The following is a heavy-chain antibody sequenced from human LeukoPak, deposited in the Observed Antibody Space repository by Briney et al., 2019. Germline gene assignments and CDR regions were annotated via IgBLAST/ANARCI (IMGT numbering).Heavy chain of an antibody. J-gene: IGHJ4*02. CDR2: IKSKTGSGTT. Sequence: GGSLRLSCAASGFTFSSYAMSWVRQAPGKGLEWVGRIKSKTGSGTTDYAAPVKGRFTISRDDSKNALYLQMNSLKTEDTAVYYCTTVSNSGEFAIYWGQGTLVTVPS. D-gene: IGHD3-16*01. CDR1: GFTFSSYA. CDR3: TTVSNSGEFAIY. V-gene: IGHV3-15*01.